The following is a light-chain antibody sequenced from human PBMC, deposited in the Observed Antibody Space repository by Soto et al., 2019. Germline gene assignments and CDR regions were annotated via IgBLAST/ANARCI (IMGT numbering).Light chain of an antibody. CDR1: QRITTY. J-gene: IGKJ2*01. CDR2: TAA. CDR3: QQSYSTPYT. Sequence: IHMTQAQSSLSASVGDRVTITCRASQRITTYLNWYQQKPGKAPKLLISTAATLQGGVPSRFSGSGSGTEFTLTITTLQPEDFATYFCQQSYSTPYTFGQGTKLEIK. V-gene: IGKV1-39*01.